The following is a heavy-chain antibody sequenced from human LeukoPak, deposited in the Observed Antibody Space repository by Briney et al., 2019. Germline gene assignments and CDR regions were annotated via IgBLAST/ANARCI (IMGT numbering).Heavy chain of an antibody. CDR3: ARDRYYYGSGSYSLPVDYYGMDV. D-gene: IGHD3-10*01. V-gene: IGHV4-59*01. CDR2: IYYSGST. Sequence: SETLSLTCTVSGGSISSYYWSWIRQPPGKGLEWIGYIYYSGSTNYNPSLKSRVTISVDTSKNQFSLKLSSVTAADTAVYYCARDRYYYGSGSYSLPVDYYGMDVWGQGTTVTVSS. J-gene: IGHJ6*02. CDR1: GGSISSYY.